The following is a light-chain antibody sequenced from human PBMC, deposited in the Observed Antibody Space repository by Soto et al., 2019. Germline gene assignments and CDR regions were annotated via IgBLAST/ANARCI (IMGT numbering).Light chain of an antibody. Sequence: QPVLTQPPSVSGAPGQRVTISCTGSSSNIGAGYNVHWYQQLPGTAPKLLIYDNNNRPSGVPDRFSGSKSGTSASLAITGLQAEDEADYYCQSYDSSLSAPVVFGGGTKLTVL. CDR1: SSNIGAGYN. CDR3: QSYDSSLSAPVV. V-gene: IGLV1-40*01. J-gene: IGLJ2*01. CDR2: DNN.